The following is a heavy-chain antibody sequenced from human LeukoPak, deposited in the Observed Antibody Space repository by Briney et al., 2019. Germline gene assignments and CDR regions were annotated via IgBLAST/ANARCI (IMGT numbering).Heavy chain of an antibody. J-gene: IGHJ5*02. Sequence: LRLSCAASGFTVSSNYMCWVRQAPGKGLEWGSVIYSGGSTYYADSVKGRFTISRDNSKNTMYLQMNSLRAEDTAVYYCARAANYCSSTSCYLNWFDPWGQGTLVTVSS. CDR1: GFTVSSNY. CDR2: IYSGGST. V-gene: IGHV3-66*02. D-gene: IGHD2-2*01. CDR3: ARAANYCSSTSCYLNWFDP.